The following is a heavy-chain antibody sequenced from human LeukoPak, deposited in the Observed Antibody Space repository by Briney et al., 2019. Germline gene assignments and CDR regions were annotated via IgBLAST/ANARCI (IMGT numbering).Heavy chain of an antibody. J-gene: IGHJ4*02. CDR3: ARDRGAVAGQYFDY. Sequence: GGSLRLSCAASGFTFSGYYMSWLRQAPGKGPEWISYISSSGDSVYYADSVKGRFTISRDNAKNSLYLQMNSLRAEDTAVYYWARDRGAVAGQYFDYWGQGTLVTVSS. CDR2: ISSSGDSV. V-gene: IGHV3-11*01. CDR1: GFTFSGYY. D-gene: IGHD6-19*01.